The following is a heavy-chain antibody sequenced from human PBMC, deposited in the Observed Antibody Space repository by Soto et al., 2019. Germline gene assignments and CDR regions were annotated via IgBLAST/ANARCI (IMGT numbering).Heavy chain of an antibody. CDR2: ITWNSDEI. CDR1: GFTFDDYA. V-gene: IGHV3-9*01. D-gene: IGHD3-22*01. J-gene: IGHJ6*02. Sequence: EVQLVESGGGLVQPGRSLRLSCAASGFTFDDYAMHWVRQRPGRGLEWVSGITWNSDEIGYPDSVKGRFSISRDNAKKYLYLQMTSLSPDDTALYYCAASRGFDSSGYSGYYYGMDVWGQGTTVTVSS. CDR3: AASRGFDSSGYSGYYYGMDV.